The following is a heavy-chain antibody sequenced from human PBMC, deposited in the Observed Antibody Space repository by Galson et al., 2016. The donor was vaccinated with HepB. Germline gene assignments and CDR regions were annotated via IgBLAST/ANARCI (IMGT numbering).Heavy chain of an antibody. CDR1: GLTFTGYA. Sequence: SLRLSCAASGLTFTGYAIHWVRQAPGKGLEWVAVISYDGSNKYYADSVKGRFTISRDNSKNTLYLQFSSLRDEDTAVYYCARDLAVGRYFDYCGQGTLVTVSS. D-gene: IGHD2-15*01. CDR2: ISYDGSNK. J-gene: IGHJ4*02. CDR3: ARDLAVGRYFDY. V-gene: IGHV3-30*04.